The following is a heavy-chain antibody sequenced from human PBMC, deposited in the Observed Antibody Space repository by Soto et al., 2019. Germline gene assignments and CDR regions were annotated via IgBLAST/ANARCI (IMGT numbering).Heavy chain of an antibody. J-gene: IGHJ3*02. CDR2: ISAYNGNT. CDR1: GYTFTSYG. D-gene: IGHD4-17*01. CDR3: ARDGVGGDYILIEAFDS. Sequence: QVQLVQSGAEVKKPGASVKVSCKASGYTFTSYGISWVRQAPGQGLEWMGGISAYNGNTNYAQKLPGRVTTTTDTSTSTDYMELRSLRSDDTAVYYCARDGVGGDYILIEAFDSCGQGTMFTVTS. V-gene: IGHV1-18*01.